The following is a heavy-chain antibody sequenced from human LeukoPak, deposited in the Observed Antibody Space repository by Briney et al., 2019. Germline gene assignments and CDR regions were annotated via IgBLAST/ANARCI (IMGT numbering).Heavy chain of an antibody. J-gene: IGHJ5*02. CDR3: ARVGAGGGDFQNWFDP. V-gene: IGHV3-20*01. Sequence: GGSLRLSCAASGFSFDDYGMSWVRQAPGKGLEWVSGINWNGGSTGYADSVKGRFTISRDNAKNSLYLQMNSLRAEDTALYHCARVGAGGGDFQNWFDPWGQGTLVTVSS. CDR1: GFSFDDYG. D-gene: IGHD2-21*01. CDR2: INWNGGST.